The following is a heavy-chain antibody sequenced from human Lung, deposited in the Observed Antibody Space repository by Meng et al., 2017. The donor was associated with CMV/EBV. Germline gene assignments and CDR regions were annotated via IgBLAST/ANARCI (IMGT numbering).Heavy chain of an antibody. CDR2: ADHAGDT. V-gene: IGHV4-34*01. CDR3: ARGRVMSTGTSLYFDL. CDR1: DESFSEYL. Sequence: SETLSLXCAVDDESFSEYLWNWIRQTPGKGLEWIGEADHAGDTNYNPSLKSRVDMTLDTSLRHFSLHLRSVTAADTATYYCARGRVMSTGTSLYFDLWGPGTLVTVSS. D-gene: IGHD1-1*01. J-gene: IGHJ4*01.